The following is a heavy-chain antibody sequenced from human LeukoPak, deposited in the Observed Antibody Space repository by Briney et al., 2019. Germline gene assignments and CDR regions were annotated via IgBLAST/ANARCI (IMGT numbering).Heavy chain of an antibody. J-gene: IGHJ4*02. CDR1: GGSISSEDYY. V-gene: IGHV4-30-4*01. Sequence: PSQTLSLTSTVSGGSISSEDYYWSRIRQPPGKGLEWIGYIYYSGSTYYNPSLKSRITISLDTSKNQFSLELSSVTAADTAVYYCVKYRWGGNGGLDYWGQGTLVTVSS. CDR3: VKYRWGGNGGLDY. CDR2: IYYSGST. D-gene: IGHD4-23*01.